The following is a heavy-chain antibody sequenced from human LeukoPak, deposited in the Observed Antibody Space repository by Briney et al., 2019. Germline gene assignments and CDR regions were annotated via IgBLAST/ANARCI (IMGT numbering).Heavy chain of an antibody. Sequence: PGGSLRLSCAASGFTFSSYSMNWVRQAPGKGLEWVSSISSSSSYIYYADSVKGRFTISRDNAKNSLYLQMNSLRAEDTAVYYCACLAVAGLDAFDIWGQGTMVTVSS. D-gene: IGHD6-19*01. J-gene: IGHJ3*02. CDR1: GFTFSSYS. CDR2: ISSSSSYI. CDR3: ACLAVAGLDAFDI. V-gene: IGHV3-21*01.